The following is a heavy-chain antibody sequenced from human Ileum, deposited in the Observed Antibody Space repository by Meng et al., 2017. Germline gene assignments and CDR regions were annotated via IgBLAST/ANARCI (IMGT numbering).Heavy chain of an antibody. CDR2: INHSGST. V-gene: IGHV4-4*02. J-gene: IGHJ4*02. Sequence: QEALQELGPSRVMLSGNLSLTCTACGDCTIGVKWWTWVRQDQGKGLEGIGEINHSGSTNSIPSLKSRVTLSVDKSKNQFSLSMTSVTAADTAVYYCARGTGDIRVGFDYWGQGTLVTVSS. CDR3: ARGTGDIRVGFDY. D-gene: IGHD7-27*01. CDR1: GDCTIGVKW.